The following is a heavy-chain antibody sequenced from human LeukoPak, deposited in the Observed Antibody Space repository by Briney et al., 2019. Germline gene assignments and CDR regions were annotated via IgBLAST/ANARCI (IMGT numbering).Heavy chain of an antibody. Sequence: GSSVKVSCKASGGTFSSYAISWVRQAPGQGLEWMGGIIPIFGTANYAQKFQGRVTITADESTSIAYMELSSLRSEDTAVYYCARDRGVATIYGMDVWGKGTTVTVSS. V-gene: IGHV1-69*01. CDR3: ARDRGVATIYGMDV. CDR1: GGTFSSYA. CDR2: IIPIFGTA. D-gene: IGHD3-3*01. J-gene: IGHJ6*04.